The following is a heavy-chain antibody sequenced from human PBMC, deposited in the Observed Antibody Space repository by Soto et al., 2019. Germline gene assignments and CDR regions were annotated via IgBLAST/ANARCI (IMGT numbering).Heavy chain of an antibody. J-gene: IGHJ5*02. CDR2: INPKNGDT. D-gene: IGHD3-3*02. CDR3: EREEAGTNIAAVLLDT. V-gene: IGHV1-2*02. CDR1: GYFFNDYH. Sequence: ASVKVSCKTSGYFFNDYHMHWVRKAPGQGLEWMGWINPKNGDTNYAQKFQDRVTMTRDTSISTVYIELSRLTSDDTAVYYCEREEAGTNIAAVLLDTWGQGTLVTVSS.